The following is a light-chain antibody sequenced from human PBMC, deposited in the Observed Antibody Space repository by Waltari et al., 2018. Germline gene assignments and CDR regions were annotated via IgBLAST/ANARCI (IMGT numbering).Light chain of an antibody. CDR2: DAY. Sequence: DIQMTQSPSTLSASVGDRVTLTCRASQSISSWLAWYQQRPGKAPKLLIYDAYSLESGVPSRFSGSGFGTEFTLTISSLQPDDFATYYCQQYNSSSGTFGQGTEVEIK. CDR1: QSISSW. V-gene: IGKV1-5*01. J-gene: IGKJ1*01. CDR3: QQYNSSSGT.